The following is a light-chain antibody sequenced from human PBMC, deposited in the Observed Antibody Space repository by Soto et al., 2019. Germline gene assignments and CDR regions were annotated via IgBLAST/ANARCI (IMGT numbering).Light chain of an antibody. V-gene: IGKV1-5*03. Sequence: DIQITQAPSTLSGSVGDRVTITCRASQTISSWLAWYQQKPGKAPKLLIYKASTLKSGVPSRFSGSGSGTELTLTISSLQPDDFATYYCQHYTSYSEAFGQGTKVELK. CDR2: KAS. CDR3: QHYTSYSEA. J-gene: IGKJ1*01. CDR1: QTISSW.